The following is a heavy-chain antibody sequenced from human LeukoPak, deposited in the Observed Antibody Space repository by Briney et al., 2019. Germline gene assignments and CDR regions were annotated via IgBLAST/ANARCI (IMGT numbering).Heavy chain of an antibody. D-gene: IGHD6-13*01. CDR2: IHDSGNT. CDR1: GGSFSGYY. CDR3: ARDAVPYSSSWIPGY. Sequence: SETLSLTCAVYGGSFSGYYWSWIRQHPGKGLEWIGYIHDSGNTYYNPSLRSRVTMSLDTSENQFSLQLSPVTAADTAVYFCARDAVPYSSSWIPGYWGQGTLVTVSS. V-gene: IGHV4-34*09. J-gene: IGHJ4*02.